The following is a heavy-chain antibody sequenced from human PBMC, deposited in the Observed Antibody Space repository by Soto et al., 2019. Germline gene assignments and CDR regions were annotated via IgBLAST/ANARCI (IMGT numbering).Heavy chain of an antibody. J-gene: IGHJ1*01. D-gene: IGHD3-22*01. CDR2: IYYSGRT. CDR1: GGSISSAAYY. CDR3: AIYDSSGSRGFQQ. V-gene: IGHV4-31*03. Sequence: QVQLQESGPGLVKPSQTLSLTCTVSGGSISSAAYYWSWIRQHPGKGLEWIGYIYYSGRTYYNPSLKSRVTISVDTSKTQFSLKLSSVTAADTAVYYCAIYDSSGSRGFQQWGQGTLVTVSS.